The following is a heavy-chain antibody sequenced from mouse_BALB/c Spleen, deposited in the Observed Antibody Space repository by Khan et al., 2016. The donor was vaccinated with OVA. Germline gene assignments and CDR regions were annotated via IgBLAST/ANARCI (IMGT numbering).Heavy chain of an antibody. V-gene: IGHV1-7*01. CDR3: TRERIDY. J-gene: IGHJ2*01. Sequence: QVQLKESGAELAKPGASVKMSCKASGYTFTTYWMHWVKQRPGQGLEWIGYINPTYGYTDYNEKFKDRATLSADKSSSTAYMQLSSLTSEVSAVHCCTRERIDYWGQGTTLTVSS. CDR1: GYTFTTYW. CDR2: INPTYGYT.